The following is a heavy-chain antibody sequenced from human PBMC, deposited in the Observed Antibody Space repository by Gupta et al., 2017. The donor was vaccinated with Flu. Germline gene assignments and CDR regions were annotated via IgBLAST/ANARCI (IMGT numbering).Heavy chain of an antibody. CDR2: SNQMGNN. CDR1: ISGYY. CDR3: ARLLPSMNMGTA. Sequence: ISGYYGSWVGKTTGKGLEWVGESNQMGNNHYNPYIKGRGTMSVDSSKNQLYRKLTSVTAADTAVYYCARLLPSMNMGTAWGQGTRVTGSS. V-gene: IGHV4-34*01. J-gene: IGHJ5*02. D-gene: IGHD2-21*02.